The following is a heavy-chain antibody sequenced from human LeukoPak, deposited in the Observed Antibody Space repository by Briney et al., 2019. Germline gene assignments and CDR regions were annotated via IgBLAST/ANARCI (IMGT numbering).Heavy chain of an antibody. CDR1: GGSFSGYY. D-gene: IGHD3-22*01. J-gene: IGHJ3*02. CDR2: INHSGST. Sequence: PSETLSLTCAVYGGSFSGYYWSWIRQPPGKGLEWIGEINHSGSTNYNPSLKSGVTISVDTSKNQFSLPLRSVTAADTALYYCATTYYYDSSGYYVDAFDTWGQGTMVTVSS. V-gene: IGHV4-34*01. CDR3: ATTYYYDSSGYYVDAFDT.